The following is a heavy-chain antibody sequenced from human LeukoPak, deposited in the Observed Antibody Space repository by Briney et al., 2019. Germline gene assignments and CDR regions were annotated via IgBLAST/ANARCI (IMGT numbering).Heavy chain of an antibody. CDR3: ARDSLPRSWERAHDAFDI. CDR2: IVLIFGGA. Sequence: SVKVSCKSAGCTFSICANSWVWQGPGQGLGWMGGIVLIFGGANYAQKFQGRVTITTDESPSTAYMELSSLRSDDTAVYYCARDSLPRSWERAHDAFDIWGQGTMVTVSS. D-gene: IGHD1-26*01. J-gene: IGHJ3*02. V-gene: IGHV1-69*05. CDR1: GCTFSICA.